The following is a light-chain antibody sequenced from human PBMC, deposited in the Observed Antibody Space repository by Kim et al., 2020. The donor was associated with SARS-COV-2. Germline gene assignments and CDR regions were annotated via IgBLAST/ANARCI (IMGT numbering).Light chain of an antibody. CDR1: SSDVGNYEY. V-gene: IGLV2-8*01. CDR3: SSYGGINRPVV. CDR2: EVS. Sequence: QSALTQPPSASGSPGQSVTISCTGTSSDVGNYEYVSWYQQYPGKAPKLMIYEVSKRLSGVPDRFSGSKSGDTASLTVSGLQTEDEADYYCSSYGGINRPVVFGGGTQLTVL. J-gene: IGLJ2*01.